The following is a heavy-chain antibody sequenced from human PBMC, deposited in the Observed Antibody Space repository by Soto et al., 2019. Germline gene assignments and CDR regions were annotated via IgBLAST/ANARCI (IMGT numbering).Heavy chain of an antibody. CDR3: AKDGIAASGVFDY. CDR2: ISSDGNTI. J-gene: IGHJ4*02. Sequence: VQLVESGGGLVKPGGSLRLSCAASGFTFSDYYMTWIRQPPGKGLECVSYISSDGNTIHYADSVKGRFTISRDNAKKSLYLQMNSLIAEDTAVYYCAKDGIAASGVFDYWGQGTLVNVSS. V-gene: IGHV3-11*01. D-gene: IGHD6-13*01. CDR1: GFTFSDYY.